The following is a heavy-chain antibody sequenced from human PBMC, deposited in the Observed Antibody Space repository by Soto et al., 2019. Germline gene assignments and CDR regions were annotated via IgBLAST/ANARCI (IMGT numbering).Heavy chain of an antibody. D-gene: IGHD4-17*01. J-gene: IGHJ4*02. CDR3: ARGSDYGRY. V-gene: IGHV4-59*01. Sequence: SETLSLTCTVSGGSINNYYWSWIRQPPGKRVEWIGYIFYSGSPTYNPSLKSRVTMSVDTSKNQFSLNLRSATAADTAVYYCARGSDYGRYWGQGTLVTVSS. CDR2: IFYSGSP. CDR1: GGSINNYY.